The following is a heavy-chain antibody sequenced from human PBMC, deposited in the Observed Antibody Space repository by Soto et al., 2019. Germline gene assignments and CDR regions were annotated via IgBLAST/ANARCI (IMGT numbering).Heavy chain of an antibody. V-gene: IGHV3-48*03. Sequence: GGSLRLSCVASGFMFDSYAMNWVRQAPGKGLEWVSYISPGGDSIYYAESLKGRITISRDNARNSLSRQMNILSAEDTAVYYCTKSADSAAWGVDFWGQGTLVTVSS. J-gene: IGHJ4*02. CDR2: ISPGGDSI. D-gene: IGHD7-27*01. CDR3: TKSADSAAWGVDF. CDR1: GFMFDSYA.